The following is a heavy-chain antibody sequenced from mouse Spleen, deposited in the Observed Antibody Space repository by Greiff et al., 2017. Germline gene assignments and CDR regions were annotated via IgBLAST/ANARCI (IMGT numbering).Heavy chain of an antibody. CDR3: ARDLWYDYDEYYYAMDY. V-gene: IGHV3-6*01. CDR1: GYSITSGYY. CDR2: ISYDGSN. Sequence: EVKLQESGPGLVKPSQSLSLTCSVTGYSITSGYYWNWIRQFPGNKLEWMGYISYDGSNNYNPSLKNRISITRDTSKNQFFLKLNSVTTEDTATYYCARDLWYDYDEYYYAMDYWGQGTSVTVSS. D-gene: IGHD2-4*01. J-gene: IGHJ4*01.